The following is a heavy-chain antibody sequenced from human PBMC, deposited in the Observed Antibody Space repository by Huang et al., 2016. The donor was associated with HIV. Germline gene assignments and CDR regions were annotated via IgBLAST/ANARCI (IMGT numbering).Heavy chain of an antibody. CDR1: GGTFSRKA. Sequence: SSVRLSCKTSGGTFSRKAITWVRQAPGHGLEWVGVIIPIFNSPKYAQKWQGRVTITADESTTTAYLELSSLRSEDTAMYYCARGGSYDPLDIWGQGTMVVVS. J-gene: IGHJ3*02. V-gene: IGHV1-69*13. CDR3: ARGGSYDPLDI. CDR2: IIPIFNSP. D-gene: IGHD3-10*01.